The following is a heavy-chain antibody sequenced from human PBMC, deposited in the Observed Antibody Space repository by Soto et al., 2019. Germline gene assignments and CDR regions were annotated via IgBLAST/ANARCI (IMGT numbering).Heavy chain of an antibody. V-gene: IGHV1-2*02. CDR3: ARVAGHKNARFDT. Sequence: ATVKVSCKASGYSFTKYHMHWVRQAPGQGLEWMGWINPGSGVTNQAQKFQGRVTMTRDTSITTTYMELNSLTSDDTAVYYCARVAGHKNARFDTWGQGALVTVSS. CDR2: INPGSGVT. CDR1: GYSFTKYH. D-gene: IGHD1-1*01. J-gene: IGHJ4*02.